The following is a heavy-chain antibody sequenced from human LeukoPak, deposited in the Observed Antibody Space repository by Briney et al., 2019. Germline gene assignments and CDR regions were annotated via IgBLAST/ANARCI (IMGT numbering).Heavy chain of an antibody. Sequence: PSETLSLTCTVSGGSISSYFWSWIRQLAGKGLEWIGRLYTSGSTDYNPSLKSRVTMSVDTSKNRFSLKLNSVTAADTAVYYCARGRSSGTHTLDFDYWGQGTLVTVSS. CDR3: ARGRSSGTHTLDFDY. J-gene: IGHJ4*02. CDR2: LYTSGST. V-gene: IGHV4-4*07. D-gene: IGHD3-10*01. CDR1: GGSISSYF.